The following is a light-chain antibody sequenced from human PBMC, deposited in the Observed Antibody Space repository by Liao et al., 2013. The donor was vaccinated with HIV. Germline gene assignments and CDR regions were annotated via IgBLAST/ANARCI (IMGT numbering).Light chain of an antibody. V-gene: IGLV3-21*01. Sequence: SYVLTQPPSVSVAPGKTARITCGGNNIGSKSVHWYQQMPGQAPVVVIYDDSDRPSGIPERFSGSSSENTATLAIAGVEAGDEADYYCQVWDMSSDHYVFGTGTKVTVL. CDR3: QVWDMSSDHYV. CDR1: NIGSKS. CDR2: DDS. J-gene: IGLJ1*01.